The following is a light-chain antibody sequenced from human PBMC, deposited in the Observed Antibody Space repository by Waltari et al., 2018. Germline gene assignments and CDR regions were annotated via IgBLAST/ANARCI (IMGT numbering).Light chain of an antibody. V-gene: IGLV4-69*01. CDR1: SCHSSTI. CDR3: ETGGHGTWV. CDR2: VNSDGSH. Sequence: QLVLTQSPSASASLGASVKLTCTLSSCHSSTITAWLQQQPGKGPRYLMKVNSDGSHRKGDEIPDRFSGSSSGAERYLTISSLQSEDEADYYCETGGHGTWVFGGGTKLTVL. J-gene: IGLJ3*02.